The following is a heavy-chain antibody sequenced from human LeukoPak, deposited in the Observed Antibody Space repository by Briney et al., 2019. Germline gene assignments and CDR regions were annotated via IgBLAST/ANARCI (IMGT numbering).Heavy chain of an antibody. D-gene: IGHD3-16*01. CDR1: GFIFSSYA. CDR3: AKASWVSSADAVL. V-gene: IGHV3-23*01. J-gene: IGHJ4*02. Sequence: GGSLRLSCAASGFIFSSYAMSWVREAPARGLEWVSSLRGNGDTFYADSVKGRFTLSRDDSRNTVYLQLNDLRVEDTAVYYCAKASWVSSADAVLWGQGTVVTVSS. CDR2: LRGNGDT.